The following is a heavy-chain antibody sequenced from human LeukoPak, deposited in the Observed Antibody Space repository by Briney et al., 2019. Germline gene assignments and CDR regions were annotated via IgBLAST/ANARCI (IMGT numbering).Heavy chain of an antibody. D-gene: IGHD3-22*01. CDR3: AGVLTHITMIVVVITGWFDP. J-gene: IGHJ5*02. V-gene: IGHV1-2*02. Sequence: GASVKVSCKASGYTLTGYYMHWVRQAPGQGLEWMGWINPNSGGTNYAQKLQGRVTMTTDTSTSTAYMELRSLRSDDTAVYYCAGVLTHITMIVVVITGWFDPWGQGTLVTVSS. CDR2: INPNSGGT. CDR1: GYTLTGYY.